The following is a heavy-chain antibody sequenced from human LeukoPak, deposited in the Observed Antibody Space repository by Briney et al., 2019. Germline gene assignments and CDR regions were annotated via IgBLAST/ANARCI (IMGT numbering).Heavy chain of an antibody. Sequence: GGSLRLSCAASGFTFSNAWMSWVRQAPGKGLEWVGRIKSKTDGGTTDYAAPVKGRFTISRDDSKNTVYLQMNSLRAEDTAVYYCASLGGIYYYDSSGYWTYWGQGTLVTVSS. J-gene: IGHJ4*02. CDR1: GFTFSNAW. CDR2: IKSKTDGGTT. D-gene: IGHD3-22*01. V-gene: IGHV3-15*01. CDR3: ASLGGIYYYDSSGYWTY.